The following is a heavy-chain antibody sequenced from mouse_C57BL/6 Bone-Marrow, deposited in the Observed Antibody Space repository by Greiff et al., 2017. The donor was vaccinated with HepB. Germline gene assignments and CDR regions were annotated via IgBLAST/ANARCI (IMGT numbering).Heavy chain of an antibody. CDR3: ASRSYYFDY. CDR1: GYTFTSYW. V-gene: IGHV1-64*01. J-gene: IGHJ2*01. CDR2: IHPNSGST. Sequence: QVQLQQSGAELVKPGASVKLSCKASGYTFTSYWMHWVKQRPGQGLEWIGMIHPNSGSTKYNEKFKSKATLTVDKSSSTAYMQLSSLTSEDSAVYFCASRSYYFDYWGQGTTLTVSS.